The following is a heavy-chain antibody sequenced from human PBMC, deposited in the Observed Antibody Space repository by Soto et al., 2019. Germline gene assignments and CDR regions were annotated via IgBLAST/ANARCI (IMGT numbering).Heavy chain of an antibody. D-gene: IGHD2-2*02. J-gene: IGHJ4*02. CDR3: AKSPNFYCSSPNCYKYYFDH. V-gene: IGHV3-30*18. Sequence: QEQLVESGGGVVQPGKSLRLSCAASGFTFNTYGMHWVRQAPGKGLEWVAVISYDGSEKYYVDSVKGRFTISKENSKNTLYLQMNSLRPEDTAVYYCAKSPNFYCSSPNCYKYYFDHWGQGTRVTVSS. CDR1: GFTFNTYG. CDR2: ISYDGSEK.